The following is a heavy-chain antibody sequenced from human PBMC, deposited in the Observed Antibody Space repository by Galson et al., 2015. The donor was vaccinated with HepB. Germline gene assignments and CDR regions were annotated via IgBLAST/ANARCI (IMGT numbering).Heavy chain of an antibody. Sequence: SLRLSCAASGFRFNNYRLHWARQAPGKGLEWVAIISYDGYDENYADSVKGRFTISRDDSKNTLYLQMNSLRAEDTAVYYCAREDDSRNYFDYWGQGTLVTVSS. CDR1: GFRFNNYR. J-gene: IGHJ4*02. CDR2: ISYDGYDE. V-gene: IGHV3-30*04. CDR3: AREDDSRNYFDY. D-gene: IGHD4-11*01.